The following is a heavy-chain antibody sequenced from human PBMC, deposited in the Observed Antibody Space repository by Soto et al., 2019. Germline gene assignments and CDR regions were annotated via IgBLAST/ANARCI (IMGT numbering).Heavy chain of an antibody. D-gene: IGHD7-27*01. CDR2: IYYSGIT. CDR3: ARESLTGDLHYYDGMDV. V-gene: IGHV4-30-4*01. CDR1: GGSISSGDYY. Sequence: QVQLQESGPGLVKPSQTLSLTCTVSGGSISSGDYYWSWIRQPAGKGLEWIGNIYYSGITYYNASLKSRVTISVDTSKNQFSLKLSSVTAADTDVYYCARESLTGDLHYYDGMDVWGQGTTVTVSS. J-gene: IGHJ6*02.